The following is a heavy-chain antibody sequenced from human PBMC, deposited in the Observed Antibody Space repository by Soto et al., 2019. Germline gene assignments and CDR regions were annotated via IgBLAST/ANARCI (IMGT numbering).Heavy chain of an antibody. CDR1: GYTFTSYA. D-gene: IGHD2-2*02. J-gene: IGHJ5*02. CDR2: INAGNGNT. Sequence: ASVKVSCKASGYTFTSYAMHWLRQAPGQRLEWMGWINAGNGNTKYSQKFQGRVTITRDTSASTAYMELSSLRSEDTAVYYCARGSLAAIDRRGFDPWGQGTLVTVSS. CDR3: ARGSLAAIDRRGFDP. V-gene: IGHV1-3*01.